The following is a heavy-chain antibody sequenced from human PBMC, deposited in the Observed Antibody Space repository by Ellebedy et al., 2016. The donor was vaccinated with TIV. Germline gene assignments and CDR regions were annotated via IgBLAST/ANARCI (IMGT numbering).Heavy chain of an antibody. D-gene: IGHD2-21*02. CDR3: AKSFQGGDLIPAIKT. CDR1: GFTFSSYG. CDR2: ISGSGGST. V-gene: IGHV3-23*01. J-gene: IGHJ5*02. Sequence: GGSLRLSXAASGFTFSSYGMHWVRQAPGKGLEWVSAISGSGGSTYYADSVKGRFTISRDNSKNTLYLQMNSLRAEDTAVYYCAKSFQGGDLIPAIKTWGQGTLVTVSS.